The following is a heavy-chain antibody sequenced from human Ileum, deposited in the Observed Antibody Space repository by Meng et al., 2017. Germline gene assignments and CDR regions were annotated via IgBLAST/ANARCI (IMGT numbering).Heavy chain of an antibody. CDR1: GFTFSSYE. V-gene: IGHV3-48*03. J-gene: IGHJ4*02. CDR2: ISSSGSTI. Sequence: PKTLFAASGFTFSSYEMNRVRQAPGKGPEWVSYISSSGSTIYYADSVKGRFTIARDNAKNSVYLKMNNLRAKDTAVYYCARDLADWGGRWGQGTMVTVSS. CDR3: ARDLADWGGR. D-gene: IGHD7-27*01.